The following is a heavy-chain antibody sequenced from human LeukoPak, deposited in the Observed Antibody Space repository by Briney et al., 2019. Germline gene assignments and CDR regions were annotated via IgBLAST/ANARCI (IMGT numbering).Heavy chain of an antibody. Sequence: GGSLRLSCAASGFTFSSYSMNWVRQAPGKGLEWVSSISSSSSYIYYADSVKGRFTISRDNAKNSLYLQMNSLRAEDTAVYYCARDFQLWTDEDTWGQGTLVTVSS. CDR3: ARDFQLWTDEDT. V-gene: IGHV3-21*01. CDR1: GFTFSSYS. D-gene: IGHD5-18*01. J-gene: IGHJ5*02. CDR2: ISSSSSYI.